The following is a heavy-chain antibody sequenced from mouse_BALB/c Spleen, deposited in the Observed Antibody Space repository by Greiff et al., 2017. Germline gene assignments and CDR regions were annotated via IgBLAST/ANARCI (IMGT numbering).Heavy chain of an antibody. CDR3: TRERHDY. D-gene: IGHD6-1*01. CDR2: ISSGGSYT. J-gene: IGHJ2*01. CDR1: GFTFSSYG. V-gene: IGHV5-6-4*01. Sequence: DVMLVESGGGLVQPGGSLKLSCAASGFTFSSYGMSWVRQTPDKRLELVATISSGGSYTYYPDSVKGRFTISRDNAKNTLYLQMSSLKSEDTAMYYCTRERHDYWGQGTTLTVSS.